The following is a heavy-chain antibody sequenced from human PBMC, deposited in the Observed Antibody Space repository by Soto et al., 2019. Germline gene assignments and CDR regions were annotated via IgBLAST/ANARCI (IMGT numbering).Heavy chain of an antibody. CDR2: IKQDGSEK. V-gene: IGHV3-7*01. J-gene: IGHJ6*02. D-gene: IGHD6-19*01. CDR1: GFTFSIYS. CDR3: ARDPWLAVAAVYYYYGMDV. Sequence: GSRRLSSAASGFTFSIYSMSWVRQAPESVLEWVANIKQDGSEKYYVDSGEGRFTISRDNAKNSLYLQVNRMRAEDTAVYYCARDPWLAVAAVYYYYGMDVWGQGTTVTVSS.